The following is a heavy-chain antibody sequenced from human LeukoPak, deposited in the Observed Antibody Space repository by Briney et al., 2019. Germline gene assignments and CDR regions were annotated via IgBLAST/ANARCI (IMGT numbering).Heavy chain of an antibody. J-gene: IGHJ3*02. CDR1: GFTFRSYL. V-gene: IGHV3-21*01. CDR2: ISSSSTYI. CDR3: ARELRIESRAYAFDI. D-gene: IGHD2-15*01. Sequence: PGGSLRLSCAASGFTFRSYLINWVRQAPGKGLEWVSSISSSSTYIYYADSVKGRFTISRDNAQNSLYLQMNSLRAEETAVYYCARELRIESRAYAFDIWGQGTMVTVSS.